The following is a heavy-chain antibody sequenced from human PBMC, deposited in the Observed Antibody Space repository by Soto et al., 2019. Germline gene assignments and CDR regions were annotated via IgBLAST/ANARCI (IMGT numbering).Heavy chain of an antibody. CDR3: ASQDYSSSTDASFLVNGYSDV. D-gene: IGHD6-6*01. V-gene: IGHV4-4*02. J-gene: IGHJ2*01. Sequence: QMQLQESGPGLVKPSGTLSLTCGVSGGSISSSKWWTWVRQPPGKGPEWIGEIYHSGSTNYNPSLPSRVTPSLDKSKNQFPLPPSSVTAADTAVYYCASQDYSSSTDASFLVNGYSDVWGRGIVVTVSS. CDR1: GGSISSSKW. CDR2: IYHSGST.